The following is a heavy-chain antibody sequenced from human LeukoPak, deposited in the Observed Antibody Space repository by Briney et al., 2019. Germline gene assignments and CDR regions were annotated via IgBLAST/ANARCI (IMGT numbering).Heavy chain of an antibody. CDR1: GGSISSYY. D-gene: IGHD2-15*01. J-gene: IGHJ4*02. CDR3: ARGGGSTGFFDY. V-gene: IGHV4-59*01. CDR2: FYYSGST. Sequence: ASETLCLTCNVSGGSISSYYWSWIRQPPGKGLDWIGYFYYSGSTNYNPSLKSRVTISVDTSKNQFSLKLSSVTAADTAVYYCARGGGSTGFFDYWGQGTLVTVSS.